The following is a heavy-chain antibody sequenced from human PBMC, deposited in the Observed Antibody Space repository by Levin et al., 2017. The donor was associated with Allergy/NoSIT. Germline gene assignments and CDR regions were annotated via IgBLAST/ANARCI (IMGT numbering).Heavy chain of an antibody. CDR1: GYSFTNYW. Sequence: GESLKISCQTSGYSFTNYWIGWVRQMPGKGLEWIGVTHPGTPETRHGPSFQGHVTISFDKTVSTAYLQWSSLRASDTAIYYCARHGVGYGWDTGDYWGQGTLVTVSS. CDR2: THPGTPET. V-gene: IGHV5-51*01. D-gene: IGHD5-18*01. J-gene: IGHJ4*02. CDR3: ARHGVGYGWDTGDY.